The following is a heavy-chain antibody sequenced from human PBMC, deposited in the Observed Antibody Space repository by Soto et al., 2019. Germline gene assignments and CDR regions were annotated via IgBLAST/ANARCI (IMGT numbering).Heavy chain of an antibody. J-gene: IGHJ4*02. Sequence: PGGSLRLSCAASGFTFSSYGMHWVRQAPGKGLEWVAVISYDGSNKYYADSVKGRFTISRDNSKNTLYLQMNSLRAEDTAVYYCAKDQKYSSSSFDYWGQGTLVTVSS. CDR2: ISYDGSNK. V-gene: IGHV3-30*18. CDR1: GFTFSSYG. D-gene: IGHD6-6*01. CDR3: AKDQKYSSSSFDY.